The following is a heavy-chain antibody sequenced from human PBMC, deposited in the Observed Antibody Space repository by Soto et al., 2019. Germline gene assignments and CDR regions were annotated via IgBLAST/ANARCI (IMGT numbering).Heavy chain of an antibody. D-gene: IGHD6-19*01. CDR1: GYTFTSYA. CDR2: INAGNGNT. V-gene: IGHV1-3*01. J-gene: IGHJ4*02. CDR3: ARAVAGNPPFDY. Sequence: ASVKVSCKASGYTFTSYAMHWVRQAPGQRLEWMGWINAGNGNTKYSQKSQGRVTITRDTSASTAYMELSSLRSEDTAVYYCARAVAGNPPFDYWGQGTLVTVSS.